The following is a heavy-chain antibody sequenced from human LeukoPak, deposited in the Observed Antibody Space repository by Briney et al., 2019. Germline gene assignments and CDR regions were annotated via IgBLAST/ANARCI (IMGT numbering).Heavy chain of an antibody. D-gene: IGHD3-10*01. V-gene: IGHV3-23*01. Sequence: GGSLRLSCAVSGFTFSSYWMSWVRQTPGKGLEWVSRISGSGDSTFYADSVKGRFTISRDNSKNTLYLQMNSLRAEDTAVYYCAKDPREKYYYSSGSYYRTGYDYWGQGTLVTASS. CDR2: ISGSGDST. CDR3: AKDPREKYYYSSGSYYRTGYDY. CDR1: GFTFSSYW. J-gene: IGHJ4*02.